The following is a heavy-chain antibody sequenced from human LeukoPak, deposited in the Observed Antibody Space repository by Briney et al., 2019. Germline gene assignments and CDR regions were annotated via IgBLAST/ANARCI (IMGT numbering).Heavy chain of an antibody. D-gene: IGHD1-26*01. CDR1: GGSISSYY. J-gene: IGHJ4*02. V-gene: IGHV4-59*01. CDR2: IYYSGST. CDR3: AREIPGIVGATYFDY. Sequence: SETLSLTCTVSGGSISSYYWSWIRQPPGKGLEWIGYIYYSGSTNYNPSLKSRVTISVDTSKNQFSLKLSSVTAADTAVYYCAREIPGIVGATYFDYWGQGTLVTVSS.